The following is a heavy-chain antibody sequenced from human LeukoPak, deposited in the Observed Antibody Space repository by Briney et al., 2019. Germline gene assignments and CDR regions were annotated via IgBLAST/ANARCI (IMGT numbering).Heavy chain of an antibody. V-gene: IGHV3-20*01. CDR1: GFTFDDYG. Sequence: PGGSLRLSCAASGFTFDDYGISWVRQAPGKGLEWVSGINWNGGSTGYADSVKGRFTISRDNAKNSLYLQMNSLRAEDTALYHCARDSKIAAAGDHNNWFDPWGQGTLVTVSS. CDR3: ARDSKIAAAGDHNNWFDP. D-gene: IGHD6-13*01. CDR2: INWNGGST. J-gene: IGHJ5*02.